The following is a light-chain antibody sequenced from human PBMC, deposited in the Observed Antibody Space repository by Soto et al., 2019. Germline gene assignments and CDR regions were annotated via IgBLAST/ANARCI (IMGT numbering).Light chain of an antibody. CDR1: QGISSW. J-gene: IGKJ5*01. Sequence: IQMTQTQSSVSASVRAIFTITRRASQGISSWLARYQQKPGKAPKLLIYGASSLQSGVPLRFSGTGSGIAFTLTISNLQAEDVLTCYCRHANSLPVAFGGGTRLEIK. CDR3: RHANSLPVA. V-gene: IGKV1D-12*01. CDR2: GAS.